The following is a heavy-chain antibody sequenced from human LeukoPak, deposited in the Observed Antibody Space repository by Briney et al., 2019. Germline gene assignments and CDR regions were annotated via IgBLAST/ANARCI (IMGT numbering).Heavy chain of an antibody. CDR3: ARSRYFDGSGNQHLDY. D-gene: IGHD3-22*01. CDR1: GFTFSSYG. J-gene: IGHJ4*02. Sequence: GGSLRLSCIASGFTFSSYGMHWVRQAPGKGLEWVSIIWYDASIKYYADSMKGRFTISRDNAKNTLYLQMNSLRVEDTAVYYCARSRYFDGSGNQHLDYWGQGTLVTVSS. V-gene: IGHV3-33*01. CDR2: IWYDASIK.